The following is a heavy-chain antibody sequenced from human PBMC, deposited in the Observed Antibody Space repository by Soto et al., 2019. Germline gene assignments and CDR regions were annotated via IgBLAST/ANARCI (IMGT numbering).Heavy chain of an antibody. Sequence: SETLYLTCAVYGGSFSSYYWSWIRQPPGKGLEWIGEINHSGSTNYNPSLKSRVTISVDTSKNQFSLKLSSVTAADTAVYYCARLVSWVTMVRGVQRAFDIWGQGTMVTVSS. J-gene: IGHJ3*02. CDR1: GGSFSSYY. CDR2: INHSGST. CDR3: ARLVSWVTMVRGVQRAFDI. V-gene: IGHV4-34*01. D-gene: IGHD3-10*01.